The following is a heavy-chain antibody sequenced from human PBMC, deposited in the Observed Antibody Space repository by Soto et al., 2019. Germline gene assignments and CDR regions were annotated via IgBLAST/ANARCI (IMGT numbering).Heavy chain of an antibody. V-gene: IGHV3-33*01. CDR3: ARDRLVPYGYGMDV. CDR1: GFTFRSYG. D-gene: IGHD2-2*01. Sequence: QMQLVESGGGVVQPGRSLRLSCAASGFTFRSYGIHWVRQAPGKGLEWVELIWFDGSKKYYVDSVKRPFAVSRDNSKNTLYLQMNSLRVEDTAVYYCARDRLVPYGYGMDVWGQGTTVTVSS. CDR2: IWFDGSKK. J-gene: IGHJ6*02.